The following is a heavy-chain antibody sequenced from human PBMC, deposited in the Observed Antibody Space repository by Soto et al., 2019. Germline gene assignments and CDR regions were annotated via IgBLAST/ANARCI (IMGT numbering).Heavy chain of an antibody. J-gene: IGHJ6*02. Sequence: QVQLVQSGAEVKKPGASVKVSCKASGYTFTSYGISWVRQAPGQGLEWRGLISAYNGNTNYAQKLQGRGTLTTDTSTSTAYLELMSLRSDATAVYYCAREVGRYHETPRWYYYGLDVLGQGTTVTFSS. CDR1: GYTFTSYG. V-gene: IGHV1-18*01. CDR2: ISAYNGNT. D-gene: IGHD1-26*01. CDR3: AREVGRYHETPRWYYYGLDV.